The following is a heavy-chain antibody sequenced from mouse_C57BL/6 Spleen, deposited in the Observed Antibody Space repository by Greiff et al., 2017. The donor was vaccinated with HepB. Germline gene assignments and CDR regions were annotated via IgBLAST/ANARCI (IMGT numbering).Heavy chain of an antibody. J-gene: IGHJ2*01. CDR3: TREVYYYGSRGGLDY. CDR1: GYTFTDYE. V-gene: IGHV1-15*01. D-gene: IGHD1-1*01. Sequence: VKLQESGAELVRPGASVTLSCKASGYTFTDYEMHWVKQTPVHGLEWIGAIDPETGGTAYNQKFKGKAILTADKSSSTAYMELRSLTSEDSAVYYCTREVYYYGSRGGLDYWGQGTTLTVSS. CDR2: IDPETGGT.